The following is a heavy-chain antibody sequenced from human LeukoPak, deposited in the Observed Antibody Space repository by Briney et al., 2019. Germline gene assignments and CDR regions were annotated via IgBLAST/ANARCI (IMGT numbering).Heavy chain of an antibody. D-gene: IGHD2-21*01. Sequence: GGSLRLSCAASGFTLSSYAMSWVRQAPGKGLEWVSAISDSGNTCHADSVKGRFTISRDSSKNTLFLQMNRLRPEDAAVYYCAKAPVTTCRGAYCYPFDYWGQGTLVTVSS. CDR2: ISDSGNT. V-gene: IGHV3-23*01. CDR3: AKAPVTTCRGAYCYPFDY. CDR1: GFTLSSYA. J-gene: IGHJ4*02.